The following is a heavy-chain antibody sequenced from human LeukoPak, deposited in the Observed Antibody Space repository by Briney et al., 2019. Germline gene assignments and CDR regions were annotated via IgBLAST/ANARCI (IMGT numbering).Heavy chain of an antibody. V-gene: IGHV3-48*03. CDR3: ATDRGFASFDY. CDR1: GFTFSSYE. CDR2: ISSSGSTI. Sequence: GGSLRLSCAASGFTFSSYEMNWVRQAPGKGLEWVSYISSSGSTIYYADSVKGRFTISRDNGENSLYLQLNSLRAEDTAVYYCATDRGFASFDYWGQGTLVTVSS. D-gene: IGHD3-3*01. J-gene: IGHJ4*02.